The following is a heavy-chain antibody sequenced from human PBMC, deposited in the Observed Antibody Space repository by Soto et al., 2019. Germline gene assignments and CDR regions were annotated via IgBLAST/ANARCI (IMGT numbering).Heavy chain of an antibody. V-gene: IGHV1-69*06. CDR1: GGTFSSNP. D-gene: IGHD2-21*02. J-gene: IGHJ4*02. Sequence: SVKVSCKASGGTFSSNPISWVRQAPGQGLEWMGGTGSGTGPGNHAQKFQGRLTITADKSSSTAYMELSSLSSEDTAVYYCARRDSGGYYRYFDSWGQGTLVTVSS. CDR3: ARRDSGGYYRYFDS. CDR2: TGSGTGPG.